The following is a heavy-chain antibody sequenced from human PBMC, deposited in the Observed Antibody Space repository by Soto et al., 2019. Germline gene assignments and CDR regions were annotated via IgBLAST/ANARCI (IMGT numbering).Heavy chain of an antibody. Sequence: QIQLVQSGGEVRTPGASVKVSCKASGYTFSSYGITWVRQAPGQGLEWLGWINPSSGETNYAQKFQGRVTVTTDTSTTTGYMELMNLTFDDTAVYYCARDWYPRFDPWGQGTLVTVSS. CDR2: INPSSGET. CDR1: GYTFSSYG. CDR3: ARDWYPRFDP. D-gene: IGHD6-13*01. V-gene: IGHV1-18*01. J-gene: IGHJ5*02.